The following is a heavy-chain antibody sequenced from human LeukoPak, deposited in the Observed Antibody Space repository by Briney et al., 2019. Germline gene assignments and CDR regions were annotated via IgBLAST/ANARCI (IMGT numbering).Heavy chain of an antibody. CDR1: GGSISSYY. V-gene: IGHV4-59*01. CDR2: IYYSGST. CDR3: AREDRITIFGVADTALDAFDI. Sequence: PSETLSLTCTVSGGSISSYYWSWIRQPPGKGLEWIGYIYYSGSTNYNPSLKSRVTISVDTSKNQFSLKLSSVTAADTAVYYCAREDRITIFGVADTALDAFDIWSQGTMVTVSS. J-gene: IGHJ3*02. D-gene: IGHD3-3*01.